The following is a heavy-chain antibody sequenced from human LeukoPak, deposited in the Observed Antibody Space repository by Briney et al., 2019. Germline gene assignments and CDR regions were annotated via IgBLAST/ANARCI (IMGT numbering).Heavy chain of an antibody. CDR1: GFTFSGSA. V-gene: IGHV3-73*01. Sequence: GGSLRLSCAASGFTFSGSAMHWVRQAFGKGLEWVGRIRSKANSYATAYAASVKGRFTISRDDSKNTAYLQMNSLKTEDTAVYYCTRHALSKSGYCSGGSCYSEKGLFDYWGQGTLVTVSS. CDR3: TRHALSKSGYCSGGSCYSEKGLFDY. J-gene: IGHJ4*02. D-gene: IGHD2-15*01. CDR2: IRSKANSYAT.